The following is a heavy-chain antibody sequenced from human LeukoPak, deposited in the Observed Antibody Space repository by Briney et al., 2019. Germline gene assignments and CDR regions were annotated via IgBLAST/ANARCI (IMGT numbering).Heavy chain of an antibody. CDR2: ISSSGVSI. CDR3: TRDHDYGDYDF. CDR1: GFTFSDYY. J-gene: IGHJ4*02. D-gene: IGHD4-17*01. Sequence: GGSLRLSCAASGFTFSDYYMSWIRQAPGRGLEWVSYISSSGVSISYADAVRGRFTISRDNAKNSVYLQMDSLRVDDTAVYYYTRDHDYGDYDFWGQGIVVTVSS. V-gene: IGHV3-11*04.